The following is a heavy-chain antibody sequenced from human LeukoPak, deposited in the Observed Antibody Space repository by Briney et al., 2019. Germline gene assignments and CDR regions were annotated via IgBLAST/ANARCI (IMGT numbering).Heavy chain of an antibody. J-gene: IGHJ6*02. CDR1: GFTFSSYD. D-gene: IGHD3-3*01. CDR2: IGTAGDT. V-gene: IGHV3-13*01. Sequence: GGSLRLSCAASGFTFSSYDMHWVRQATGKGLEWVSAIGTAGDTYYPGSVKGRFTIFRENAKNSLYLQMNSLRAGDTAVYYCARGAYYDFWKMDVWGQGTTVTVSS. CDR3: ARGAYYDFWKMDV.